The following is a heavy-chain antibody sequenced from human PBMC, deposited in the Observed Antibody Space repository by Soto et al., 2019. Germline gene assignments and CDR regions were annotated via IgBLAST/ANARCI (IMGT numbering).Heavy chain of an antibody. CDR1: GGSISSGGYY. CDR2: IYYSGST. CDR3: ARDSRRSNFSPYYYGMDV. Sequence: TLSLSCTVSGGSISSGGYYWSWIRQHPGKGLEWIGYIYYSGSTYYNPSLKSRVTISVDTSKNQFSLKLSSVTAADTAVYYCARDSRRSNFSPYYYGMDVWGQGPTVPVS. J-gene: IGHJ6*02. V-gene: IGHV4-31*03. D-gene: IGHD4-4*01.